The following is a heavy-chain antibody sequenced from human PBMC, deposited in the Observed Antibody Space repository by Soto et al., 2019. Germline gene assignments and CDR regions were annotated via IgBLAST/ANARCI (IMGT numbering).Heavy chain of an antibody. D-gene: IGHD6-19*01. CDR2: MNPNSGST. CDR1: GYTFTSYD. CDR3: ARAEVAVASRGMDV. V-gene: IGHV1-8*01. Sequence: ASVKVSCKASGYTFTSYDINWVRQATGQGLEWMGWMNPNSGSTSYAQKFQGRVTMTRDTSTSTVYMELSSLRSEDTAVYYCARAEVAVASRGMDVWGQGTTVTVSS. J-gene: IGHJ6*02.